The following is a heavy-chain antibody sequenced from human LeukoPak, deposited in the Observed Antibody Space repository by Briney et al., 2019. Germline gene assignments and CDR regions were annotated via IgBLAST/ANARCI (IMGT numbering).Heavy chain of an antibody. D-gene: IGHD2-15*01. Sequence: ASVKVSCKASGYTFTSYDINWVRQVTGQGLEWMGWMNPNSGNTGYAQKFQGRVTMTRNTSISTAYMELSSLRSEDTAVYYCARAVQCSGGSCYSGLIADFGTHHPADYWGQGTLVTVSS. V-gene: IGHV1-8*01. CDR2: MNPNSGNT. CDR3: ARAVQCSGGSCYSGLIADFGTHHPADY. J-gene: IGHJ4*02. CDR1: GYTFTSYD.